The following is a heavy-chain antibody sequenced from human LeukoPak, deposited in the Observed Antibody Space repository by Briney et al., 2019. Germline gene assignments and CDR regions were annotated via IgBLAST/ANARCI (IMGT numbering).Heavy chain of an antibody. Sequence: ASVKVSCKASGYTFTSYYMHWVRQAPGQGLEWMGIINPSGGSTSYAQKFQGRVTMTRDTSTSTVYMELSSLRSEDTAVYYCARGPIPYYYDSSGYTPDYWGQGTLVTVSS. V-gene: IGHV1-46*01. D-gene: IGHD3-22*01. J-gene: IGHJ4*02. CDR1: GYTFTSYY. CDR2: INPSGGST. CDR3: ARGPIPYYYDSSGYTPDY.